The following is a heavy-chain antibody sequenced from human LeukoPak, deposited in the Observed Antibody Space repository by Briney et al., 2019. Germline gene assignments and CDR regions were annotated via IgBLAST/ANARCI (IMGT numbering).Heavy chain of an antibody. V-gene: IGHV5-51*01. Sequence: GEPLKISCKGSGYSFTSYWIGWVRQMPGKGLEWMGIIYPGDSDTRYSPSFQGQVTISADKSISTAYLQWSSLKASDTAMYYCARLLDYDSSGYLVGAFDIWGQGTMVTVSS. CDR2: IYPGDSDT. CDR3: ARLLDYDSSGYLVGAFDI. J-gene: IGHJ3*02. D-gene: IGHD3-22*01. CDR1: GYSFTSYW.